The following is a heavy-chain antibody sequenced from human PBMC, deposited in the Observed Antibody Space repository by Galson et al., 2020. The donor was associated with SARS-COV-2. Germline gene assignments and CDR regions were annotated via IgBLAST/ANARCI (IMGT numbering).Heavy chain of an antibody. Sequence: GGSLRLSCAASGFTFSSYAMSWVRQAPGKGLEWVSAISGTGTSTYYADSVKGRFTISRDNSKNTLYLQLNSLRAEDTAVYYCAKDFWVRGVIDYWGQGTLVTVSS. CDR3: AKDFWVRGVIDY. J-gene: IGHJ4*02. CDR2: ISGTGTST. CDR1: GFTFSSYA. V-gene: IGHV3-23*01. D-gene: IGHD3-10*01.